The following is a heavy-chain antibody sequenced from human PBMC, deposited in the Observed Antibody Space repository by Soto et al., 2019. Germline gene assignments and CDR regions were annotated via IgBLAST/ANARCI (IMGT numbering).Heavy chain of an antibody. J-gene: IGHJ2*01. CDR1: GGSISSYY. CDR2: IYYSGST. V-gene: IGHV4-59*01. CDR3: ARSTGYWYFDL. Sequence: VQLQESGPGLVKPSETLSLTCTVSGGSISSYYWSWIRQPPGKGLEWIGYIYYSGSTNYNPSLKSRVTISVDTSKNQFSLKLSSVTAADTAVYYCARSTGYWYFDLWGRGTLVTVSS.